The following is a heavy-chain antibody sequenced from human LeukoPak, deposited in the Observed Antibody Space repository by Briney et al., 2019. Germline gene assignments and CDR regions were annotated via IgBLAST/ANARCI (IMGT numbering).Heavy chain of an antibody. CDR3: AKGDCSSTSCYFDY. D-gene: IGHD2-2*01. J-gene: IGHJ4*02. V-gene: IGHV3-9*01. CDR2: FSWNSGSI. CDR1: GFTFDDYA. Sequence: GGSLRLSCAAPGFTFDDYAMHWVRHAPGKGLEGVSGFSWNSGSIGYADSVKGRFTISRDNAKNSLYLQMNSLRAEDTALYYCAKGDCSSTSCYFDYWGQGTLVTVSS.